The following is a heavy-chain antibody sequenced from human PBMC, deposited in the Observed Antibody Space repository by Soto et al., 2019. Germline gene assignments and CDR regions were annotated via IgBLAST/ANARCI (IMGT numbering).Heavy chain of an antibody. J-gene: IGHJ4*02. CDR1: GSSISSGHY. CDR2: VYPGRSA. V-gene: IGHV4-38-2*02. D-gene: IGHD1-26*01. CDR3: ARDRGGATSSFDY. Sequence: KSSETLSLTCTVSGSSISSGHYWGWIRQPPGRGLEWIGSVYPGRSADHNPSLESRVTISVDTSKNQFSLKLTSVTAADTAVYYCARDRGGATSSFDYWGQGSLVTVSS.